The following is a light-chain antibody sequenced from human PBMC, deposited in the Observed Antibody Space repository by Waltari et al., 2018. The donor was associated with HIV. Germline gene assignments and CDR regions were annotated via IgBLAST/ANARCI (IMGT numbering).Light chain of an antibody. CDR1: SSNIGSNY. J-gene: IGLJ3*02. V-gene: IGLV1-47*01. CDR2: RNN. Sequence: QSVLTQPPSASGTPGQRVPISCPGSSSNIGSNYVYCYQQPPGTAPKRLIYRNNQRASGVPDRFSCSKSGTSASLAISGLRSEDEADYYCAAWDDSLSGWVFGGGTKLTVL. CDR3: AAWDDSLSGWV.